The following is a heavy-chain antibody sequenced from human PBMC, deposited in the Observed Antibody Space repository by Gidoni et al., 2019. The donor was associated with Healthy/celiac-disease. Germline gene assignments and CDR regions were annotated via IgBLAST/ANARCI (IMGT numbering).Heavy chain of an antibody. V-gene: IGHV3-48*04. Sequence: EVQLVESGGGLVQPGGSLRLSCAASGFTFSSYSMNWVRQAPGKGLEWVSYISSSSSTIYYADSVKGRFTISRDNAKNSLYLQMNSLRAEDTAVYYCAREPPERAAAGSEDDAFDIWGQGTMVTVSS. CDR2: ISSSSSTI. CDR3: AREPPERAAAGSEDDAFDI. J-gene: IGHJ3*02. CDR1: GFTFSSYS. D-gene: IGHD6-13*01.